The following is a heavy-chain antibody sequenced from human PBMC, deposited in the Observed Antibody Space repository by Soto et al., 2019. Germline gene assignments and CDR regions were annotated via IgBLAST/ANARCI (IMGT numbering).Heavy chain of an antibody. CDR3: ARNQPQRYCSGGTCRPAYGMDV. J-gene: IGHJ6*02. V-gene: IGHV4-39*01. CDR2: IYYSGDT. Sequence: SETLSLTCTVSGGSISSDSFYWAWIRQPPGKGLEWIGIIYYSGDTYYNPSLAGRLTMSVDTSNQFSLTLRSVTAADTALYYCARNQPQRYCSGGTCRPAYGMDVWGQGTTVTVSS. CDR1: GGSISSDSFY. D-gene: IGHD2-15*01.